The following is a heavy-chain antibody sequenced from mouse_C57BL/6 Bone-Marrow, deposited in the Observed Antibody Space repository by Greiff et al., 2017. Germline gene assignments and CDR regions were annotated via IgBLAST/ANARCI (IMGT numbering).Heavy chain of an antibody. V-gene: IGHV5-12*01. CDR2: ISNGGGST. J-gene: IGHJ4*01. D-gene: IGHD2-3*01. CDR3: ARTYDGYYSYAMDY. Sequence: EVKLEESGGGLVQPGGSLKLSCAASGFTFSDYYMYWVRQTPEKRLEWVAYISNGGGSTYYPDTVKGRFTISRDNAKNTLYLQMSRLKSEDTAMYYCARTYDGYYSYAMDYWGQGTSVTVSS. CDR1: GFTFSDYY.